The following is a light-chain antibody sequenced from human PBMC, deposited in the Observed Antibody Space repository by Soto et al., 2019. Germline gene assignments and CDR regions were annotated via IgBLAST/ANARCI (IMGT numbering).Light chain of an antibody. CDR3: CSYAGSYTVV. V-gene: IGLV2-11*01. CDR2: DVS. Sequence: QSVLTQPRSVSGSPGQSVTISCTGTSSDVGGYNYVSWYQQHPGKAPKLIIYDVSKRPSGVPDRFSGSKSGNTASLTISGLQAEDEADYYCCSYAGSYTVVFGGGTKVTVL. J-gene: IGLJ2*01. CDR1: SSDVGGYNY.